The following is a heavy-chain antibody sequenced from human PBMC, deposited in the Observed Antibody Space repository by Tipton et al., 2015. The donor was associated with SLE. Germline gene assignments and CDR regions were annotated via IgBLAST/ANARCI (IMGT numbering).Heavy chain of an antibody. CDR1: GGSIRSSSFY. D-gene: IGHD1-26*01. J-gene: IGHJ4*02. Sequence: TLSLTCSVSGGSIRSSSFYWGWIRQPPGKGLEWIGSMHHTGATYSSPSLKSRVTLSLDKSQNQFSLNLTSVTAADTVVYYCAGLAGTSSSYFRDYWGRGALVSVSS. CDR3: AGLAGTSSSYFRDY. V-gene: IGHV4-39*07. CDR2: MHHTGAT.